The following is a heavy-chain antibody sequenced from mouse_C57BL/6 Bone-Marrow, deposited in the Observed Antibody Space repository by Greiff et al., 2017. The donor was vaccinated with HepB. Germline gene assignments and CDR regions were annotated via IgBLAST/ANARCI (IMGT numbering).Heavy chain of an antibody. CDR3: ARMEDYFDY. J-gene: IGHJ2*01. Sequence: QVQLQQPGAELVRPGSSVKLSCKASGYTFTSYWMDWVKQRPGQGLEWIGNIYPSDSETHYNQKFKDKATLTVDKSSSTAYMQLSSLTSEDSAGCYCARMEDYFDYWGQGTALTVSS. CDR1: GYTFTSYW. CDR2: IYPSDSET. V-gene: IGHV1-61*01.